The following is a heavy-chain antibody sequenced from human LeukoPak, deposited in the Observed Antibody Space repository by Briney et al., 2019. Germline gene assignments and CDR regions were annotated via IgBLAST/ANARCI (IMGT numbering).Heavy chain of an antibody. CDR1: GGTFSSYA. V-gene: IGHV1-69*06. CDR2: IIPIFGTA. Sequence: SVKVSCKASGGTFSSYAISWVRQAPGQGLEWMGGIIPIFGTANYAQKFQGRVTITADKSTSTAYMELSSLRSEDTAVYYCARDLGYCSNTACSRGWFDPWGQGTLVTVSS. CDR3: ARDLGYCSNTACSRGWFDP. J-gene: IGHJ5*02. D-gene: IGHD2-2*01.